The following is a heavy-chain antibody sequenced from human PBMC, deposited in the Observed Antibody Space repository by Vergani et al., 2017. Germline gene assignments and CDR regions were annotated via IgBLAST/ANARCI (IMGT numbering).Heavy chain of an antibody. V-gene: IGHV4-38-2*01. CDR3: ASKRGACRAAYCHSYDF. CDR2: MDYSGRS. D-gene: IGHD2-15*01. J-gene: IGHJ4*02. Sequence: QVDLQESGPGLVKSSETLSLNCAVSGYSVGSGYYWGWIRQPPGRGLEWIGSMDYSGRSSYNPSLESRISISFETPKNQFSLRLTSVTAADTAVYYCASKRGACRAAYCHSYDFWGPGTLVGVSA. CDR1: GYSVGSGYY.